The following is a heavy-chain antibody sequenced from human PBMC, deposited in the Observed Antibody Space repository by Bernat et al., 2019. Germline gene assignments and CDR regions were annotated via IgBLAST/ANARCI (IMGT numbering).Heavy chain of an antibody. D-gene: IGHD5-12*01. CDR1: GYTFTSYG. CDR2: ISAYNGNT. V-gene: IGHV1-18*01. CDR3: ARVLAVATFRGRGETDY. Sequence: QVQLVQSGAEVKKPGASVKVSCKASGYTFTSYGISWVRQAPGQGLEWMGWISAYNGNTNYAQKLQGRVTMTTDTSTSTAYMELRSLRSDDTAVYYCARVLAVATFRGRGETDYWGQGTLVTVSS. J-gene: IGHJ4*02.